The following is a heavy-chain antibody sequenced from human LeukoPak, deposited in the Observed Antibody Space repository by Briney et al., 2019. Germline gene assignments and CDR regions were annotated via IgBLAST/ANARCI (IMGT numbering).Heavy chain of an antibody. D-gene: IGHD3-3*01. CDR2: IYYSGST. J-gene: IGHJ4*02. CDR1: GGSISSGDYY. CDR3: ARASPLTIFGVVTHFDY. V-gene: IGHV4-30-4*08. Sequence: SETLSLTCTVSGGSISSGDYYWSWIRQPPGKGLEWTGYIYYSGSTYYNPSLKSRVTISVDTSKNQFSLKLSSVTAADTAVYYCARASPLTIFGVVTHFDYWGQGTLVTVSS.